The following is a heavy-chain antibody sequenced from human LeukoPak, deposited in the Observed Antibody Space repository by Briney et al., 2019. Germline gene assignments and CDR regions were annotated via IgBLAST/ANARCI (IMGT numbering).Heavy chain of an antibody. CDR3: ARDLSSEPPYYYYGMDV. CDR2: IYYSGST. CDR1: GGSISSYY. D-gene: IGHD6-25*01. V-gene: IGHV4-59*01. J-gene: IGHJ6*02. Sequence: ASETLSLTCTVSGGSISSYYWSWIRQPPGKGLEWIGYIYYSGSTNYNPPLKSRVTISVDTSKNQFSLKLSSVTAADTAVYYCARDLSSEPPYYYYGMDVWGQGTTVTVSS.